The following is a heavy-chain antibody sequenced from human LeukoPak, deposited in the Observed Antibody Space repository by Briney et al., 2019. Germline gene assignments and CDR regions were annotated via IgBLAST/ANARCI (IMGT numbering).Heavy chain of an antibody. V-gene: IGHV3-30-3*01. Sequence: PGRSLRLSCAASEFTFSNYAVHWVRQAPGKGLQWVAVISYDGNTIYYADSVKGRFTISRDTSKNTLYLQMSSLRTEDTAVYYCARSGGLQKFDYWGQGTLVTVSS. J-gene: IGHJ4*02. CDR2: ISYDGNTI. CDR3: ARSGGLQKFDY. CDR1: EFTFSNYA. D-gene: IGHD4-11*01.